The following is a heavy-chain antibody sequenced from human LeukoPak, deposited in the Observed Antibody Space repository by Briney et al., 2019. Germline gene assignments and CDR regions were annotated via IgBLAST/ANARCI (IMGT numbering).Heavy chain of an antibody. CDR2: ISYDGSNK. V-gene: IGHV3-30-3*01. CDR1: GFTFSSYA. CDR3: ARSYCSGGSCYSGPYYYYGMDV. D-gene: IGHD2-15*01. Sequence: GGSLRLSCAASGFTFSSYAMHWVRQGPGKGVEWGAVISYDGSNKYYADSVKGRFTISRDNSKNTLYLQMNSLRAEDTAVYYCARSYCSGGSCYSGPYYYYGMDVWGQGTTVTVSS. J-gene: IGHJ6*02.